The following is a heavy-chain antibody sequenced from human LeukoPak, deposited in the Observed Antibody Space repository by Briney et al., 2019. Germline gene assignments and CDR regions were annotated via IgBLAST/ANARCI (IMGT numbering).Heavy chain of an antibody. CDR2: INPNSGGT. CDR1: GYTFTGYY. CDR3: ARVIAATYTPFGCFDP. Sequence: ASVKVSCKASGYTFTGYYIYWVRQAPGQGLEWIGWINPNSGGTNYAQNFQGRVTMTRDTSISTAYMELSSPRSDDTAVYFCARVIAATYTPFGCFDPWGQGTLVTVSS. V-gene: IGHV1-2*02. J-gene: IGHJ5*02. D-gene: IGHD6-13*01.